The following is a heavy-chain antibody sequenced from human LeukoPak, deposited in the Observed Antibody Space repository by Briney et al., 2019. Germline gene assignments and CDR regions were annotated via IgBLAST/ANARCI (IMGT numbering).Heavy chain of an antibody. Sequence: ASLRVSCKVSGYTLTELSMHWVRQAPGKGLEWMGGFDPEDGETIYAQKFQGRVTMTEDTSTDTAYMELSSLRSEDTAVYYCATDSPKDVAARSYYYMDVWGKGTTVTVSS. D-gene: IGHD5-12*01. V-gene: IGHV1-24*01. J-gene: IGHJ6*03. CDR2: FDPEDGET. CDR1: GYTLTELS. CDR3: ATDSPKDVAARSYYYMDV.